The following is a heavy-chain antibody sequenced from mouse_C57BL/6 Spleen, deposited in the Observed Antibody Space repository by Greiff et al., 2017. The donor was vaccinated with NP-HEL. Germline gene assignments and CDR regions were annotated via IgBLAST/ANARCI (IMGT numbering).Heavy chain of an antibody. CDR3: ARSYTGDY. Sequence: EVQLQQSGPELVKPGASVKISCKASGYTFTDYYMNWVKQSHGKSLEWIGDINPNNGGTSYNQKFKGKATLTVDKSSSTAYMELRSLTSEDSAVYYCARSYTGDYWGQGTTLTVSS. CDR2: INPNNGGT. J-gene: IGHJ2*01. V-gene: IGHV1-26*01. CDR1: GYTFTDYY.